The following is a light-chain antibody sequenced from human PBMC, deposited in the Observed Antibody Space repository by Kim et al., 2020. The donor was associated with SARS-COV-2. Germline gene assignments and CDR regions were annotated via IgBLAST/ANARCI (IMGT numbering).Light chain of an antibody. J-gene: IGKJ4*01. CDR2: GAT. V-gene: IGKV3-15*01. Sequence: PGQRATRSCRACQSITNKIVWYQQKPGQAPRRLNSGATTRVTGIPDRFSGSGSGTQFTLTISSLQSEEFAVYYCQHYDNWPPELTFGGGTKVDIK. CDR3: QHYDNWPPELT. CDR1: QSITNK.